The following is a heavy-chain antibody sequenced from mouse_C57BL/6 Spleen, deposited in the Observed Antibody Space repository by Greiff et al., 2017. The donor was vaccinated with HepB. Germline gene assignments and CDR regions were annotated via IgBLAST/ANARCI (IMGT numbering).Heavy chain of an antibody. J-gene: IGHJ3*01. D-gene: IGHD1-1*01. V-gene: IGHV10-1*01. Sequence: EVKLMESGGGLVQPKGSLKLSCAASGFSFNTYAMNWVRQAPGKGLEWVARIRSKSNNYATYYADSVKDRFTISRDDSESMLYLQMNNLKTEDTAMYYCVRQNYGSRSWFAYWGQGTLVTVSA. CDR3: VRQNYGSRSWFAY. CDR2: IRSKSNNYAT. CDR1: GFSFNTYA.